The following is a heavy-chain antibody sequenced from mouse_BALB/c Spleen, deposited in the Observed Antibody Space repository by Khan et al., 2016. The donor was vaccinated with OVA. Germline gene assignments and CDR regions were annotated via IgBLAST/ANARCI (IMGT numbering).Heavy chain of an antibody. J-gene: IGHJ1*01. CDR1: GFTFSSFG. D-gene: IGHD2-1*01. Sequence: EVELVESGGGLVQPGGSRKLSCAASGFTFSSFGMHWVRQAPKQGLEWVAYMSSGSSTIYYVDTVKGRFTISRDNPKNTLFLQMTSLRSEDTAMYYCARSGGNFHWYFDVWGAGTSGTVS. CDR2: MSSGSSTI. V-gene: IGHV5-17*02. CDR3: ARSGGNFHWYFDV.